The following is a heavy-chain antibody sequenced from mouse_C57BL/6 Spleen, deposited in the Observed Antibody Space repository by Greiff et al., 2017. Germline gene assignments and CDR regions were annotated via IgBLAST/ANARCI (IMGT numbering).Heavy chain of an antibody. CDR2: IYPGDGDT. CDR3: ARYVVAHWYFDV. CDR1: GYAFSSSW. J-gene: IGHJ1*03. Sequence: QVQLQQSGPELVKPGASVKISCKASGYAFSSSWMNWVKQRPGKGLEWIGRIYPGDGDTNYNGKFKGKATLTADKSSSTAYMQLSSLTSEDSAVYFCARYVVAHWYFDVWGTGTTVTVSS. D-gene: IGHD1-1*01. V-gene: IGHV1-82*01.